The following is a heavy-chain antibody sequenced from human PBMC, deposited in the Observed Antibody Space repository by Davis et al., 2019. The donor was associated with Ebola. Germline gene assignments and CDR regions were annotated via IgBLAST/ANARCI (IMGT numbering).Heavy chain of an antibody. CDR1: GGSISSSSYY. CDR2: IYYSGIT. V-gene: IGHV4-39*02. Sequence: SETLSLTCTVSGGSISSSSYYWGWIRQPPGKGLEWIGSIYYSGITYYNPSLKSRVTISVDTSKNQFSLKVSSVTAADTAVYYCARESYYYGMDVWGQGTTVTVSS. J-gene: IGHJ6*02. CDR3: ARESYYYGMDV.